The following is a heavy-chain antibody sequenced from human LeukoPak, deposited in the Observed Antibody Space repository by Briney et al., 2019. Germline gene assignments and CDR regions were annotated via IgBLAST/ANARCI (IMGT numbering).Heavy chain of an antibody. CDR2: IYYSGST. J-gene: IGHJ3*02. Sequence: SETLSLTCTVSGGSISSYYWSWIRQPPGKGLEWIGYIYYSGSTNYNPSLKSRVTISVDTSKNQFSLKLSSVTAADTAVYYCARGFVVVVAATEAFDIWGQGTMVTVSS. V-gene: IGHV4-59*01. CDR1: GGSISSYY. D-gene: IGHD2-15*01. CDR3: ARGFVVVVAATEAFDI.